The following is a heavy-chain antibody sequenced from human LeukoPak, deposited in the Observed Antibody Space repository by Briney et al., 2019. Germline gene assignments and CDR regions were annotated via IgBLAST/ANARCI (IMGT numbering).Heavy chain of an antibody. D-gene: IGHD1-26*01. Sequence: HTGRSLRLSCAASGFTFDDHAMHWVRQAPGKGLEWVSGISWNSGSIGYADSVKGRFTISRDNAKNSLYLQMNSLRAEDTALYYCAKGEWELRIDYWGQGTLVTVSS. CDR2: ISWNSGSI. CDR3: AKGEWELRIDY. J-gene: IGHJ4*02. V-gene: IGHV3-9*01. CDR1: GFTFDDHA.